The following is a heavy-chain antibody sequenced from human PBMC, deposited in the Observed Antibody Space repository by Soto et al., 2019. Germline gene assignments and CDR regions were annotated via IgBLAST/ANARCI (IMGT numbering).Heavy chain of an antibody. D-gene: IGHD3-9*01. CDR2: IYYSGST. J-gene: IGHJ4*02. CDR1: GGSISSSSYY. Sequence: SETLSLTCTVSGGSISSSSYYWGWIRQPPGKGLEWIGSIYYSGSTYYNPSLKSRVTISVDTSKNQFSLKLSSVTAADTAVYYCARRFALRYFDWLLYDYWGQGTLVTVSS. V-gene: IGHV4-39*01. CDR3: ARRFALRYFDWLLYDY.